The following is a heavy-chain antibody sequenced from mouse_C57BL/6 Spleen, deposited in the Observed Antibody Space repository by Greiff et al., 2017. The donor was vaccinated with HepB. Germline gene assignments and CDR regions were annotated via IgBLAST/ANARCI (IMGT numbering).Heavy chain of an antibody. CDR3: TRGYYGSRGGYWYFDV. V-gene: IGHV1-15*01. Sequence: VQLQQSGAELVRPGASVTLSCKASGYTFTDYEMHWVKQTPVHGLEWIGAIDPETGGTAYNQKFKGKAILTADKSSSTAYMELRSLTSEDSAVYYCTRGYYGSRGGYWYFDVWGTGTTVTVSS. CDR2: IDPETGGT. CDR1: GYTFTDYE. D-gene: IGHD1-1*01. J-gene: IGHJ1*03.